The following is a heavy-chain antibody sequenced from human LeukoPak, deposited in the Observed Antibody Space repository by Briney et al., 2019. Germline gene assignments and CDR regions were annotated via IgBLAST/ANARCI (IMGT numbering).Heavy chain of an antibody. D-gene: IGHD2-2*01. CDR2: INSDGSWT. CDR1: GNYW. Sequence: GGSLRLSCAASGNYWMHWVRQAPGKGLLWVSHINSDGSWTTYADSVKGRFTISKDNAKNTVYLQMNDLRAEDTAVYYCVSFYETYWGRGTLVTVSS. V-gene: IGHV3-74*01. CDR3: VSFYETY. J-gene: IGHJ4*02.